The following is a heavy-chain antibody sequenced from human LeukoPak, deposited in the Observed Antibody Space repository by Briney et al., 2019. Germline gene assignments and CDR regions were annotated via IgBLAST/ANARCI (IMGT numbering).Heavy chain of an antibody. Sequence: SETLSLTCTVSGGSISINNYYWGWIRQPPGKGLEWIGYIYYSGSTNYNPSLKSRVTISVDTSKNQFSLKLTSVTAADTAVYYCARDADDYRNPYYFDYWGQGTLVTVSS. J-gene: IGHJ4*02. D-gene: IGHD4-11*01. V-gene: IGHV4-61*01. CDR3: ARDADDYRNPYYFDY. CDR2: IYYSGST. CDR1: GGSISINNYY.